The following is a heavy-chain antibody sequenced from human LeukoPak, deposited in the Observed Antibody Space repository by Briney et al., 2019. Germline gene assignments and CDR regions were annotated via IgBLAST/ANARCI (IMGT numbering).Heavy chain of an antibody. J-gene: IGHJ4*02. Sequence: PGGSLRLSCAASGSTFSSYAMSWVRQAPGKGLEWVATITTTGGSTYYGDSVKGRFTISRDNSKNTLYLQMNSLRAEDTAVYYCARWGSGYYDYWGQGTLVTVSS. CDR2: ITTTGGST. CDR3: ARWGSGYYDY. CDR1: GSTFSSYA. V-gene: IGHV3-23*01. D-gene: IGHD3-3*01.